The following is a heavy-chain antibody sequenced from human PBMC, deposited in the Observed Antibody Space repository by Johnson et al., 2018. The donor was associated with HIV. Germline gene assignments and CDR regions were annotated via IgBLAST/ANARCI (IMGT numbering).Heavy chain of an antibody. CDR2: IWYDGGKT. J-gene: IGHJ3*02. Sequence: HVQLVESGGGVVQPGRSLRLSCAASGFTFSSYGMHWVRQAPGKGLDWVAFIWYDGGKTYYGDSVKGRFTISRDNSKNTLYLQMNSLRAEDTAVYYCATSTASDAFDIWGQGTMVTVSS. CDR1: GFTFSSYG. CDR3: ATSTASDAFDI. V-gene: IGHV3-33*01. D-gene: IGHD1-1*01.